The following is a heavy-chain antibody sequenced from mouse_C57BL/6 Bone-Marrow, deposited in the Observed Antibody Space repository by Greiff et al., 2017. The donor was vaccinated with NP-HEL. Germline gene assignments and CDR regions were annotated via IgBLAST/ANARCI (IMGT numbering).Heavy chain of an antibody. CDR3: ARDLPDYYGSSYDAMDY. J-gene: IGHJ4*01. CDR2: ISDGGSYT. CDR1: GFTFSSYA. D-gene: IGHD1-1*01. Sequence: EVKLVESGGGLVKPGGSLKLSCAASGFTFSSYAMSWVRQTPEKRLEWVATISDGGSYTYYPDNVKGRFTISRDNAKNNLYLQMSHLKSEDTAMYYCARDLPDYYGSSYDAMDYWGQGTSVTVSS. V-gene: IGHV5-4*01.